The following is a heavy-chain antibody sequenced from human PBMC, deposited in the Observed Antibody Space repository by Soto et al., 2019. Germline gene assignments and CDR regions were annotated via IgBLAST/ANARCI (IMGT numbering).Heavy chain of an antibody. D-gene: IGHD5-18*01. CDR1: GYSFTSYW. J-gene: IGHJ6*04. CDR2: IDPSDSYT. CDR3: ARLDQYSYGWVDYYYGMDV. V-gene: IGHV5-10-1*01. Sequence: GESLKISCKGSGYSFTSYWISWVRQMPGKGLEWMGRIDPSDSYTNYSPSFQGHVTISADKSISTAYLQWSSLKATDTAMYYCARLDQYSYGWVDYYYGMDVWGKGTTGIVSS.